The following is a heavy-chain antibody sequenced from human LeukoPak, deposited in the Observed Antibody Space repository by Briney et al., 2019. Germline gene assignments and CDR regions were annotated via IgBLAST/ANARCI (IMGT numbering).Heavy chain of an antibody. D-gene: IGHD6-13*01. V-gene: IGHV3-23*01. J-gene: IGHJ5*02. CDR1: GLSFTNYA. CDR2: LTGYGGA. Sequence: GGSLRLSCEASGLSFTNYAMMWVRQAPGKGLQWISTLTGYGGAYYADSGEGRFIISRDISKNTMFLQMYSLRAEDTAVYYCAKGVAAGKADWFDPWGQGTLVTVSS. CDR3: AKGVAAGKADWFDP.